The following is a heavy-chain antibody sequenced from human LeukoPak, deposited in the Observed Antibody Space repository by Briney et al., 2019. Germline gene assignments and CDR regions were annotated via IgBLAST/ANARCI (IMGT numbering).Heavy chain of an antibody. CDR1: GFTFDNYG. J-gene: IGHJ5*02. CDR3: ARTDYGGNSRWFDP. D-gene: IGHD4-23*01. V-gene: IGHV3-23*01. CDR2: ISGSGGST. Sequence: GGSLRLSCAASGFTFDNYGMSWVRQAPGKGLEWVSGISGSGGSTYYADSVKGRFTISRDNSKNTLYLQMNSLRAEDTAVYYCARTDYGGNSRWFDPWGQGTLVTVSS.